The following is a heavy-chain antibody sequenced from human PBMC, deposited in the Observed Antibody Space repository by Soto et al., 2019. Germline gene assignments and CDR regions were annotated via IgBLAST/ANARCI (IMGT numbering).Heavy chain of an antibody. CDR3: AKGYCSSTSCYYFDY. Sequence: EVQLLESGGGLVQPGGSLRVSCPASGFTFSSYVMSWVRQAPGKGLEWVSAISGSGGSTYYADAVKGRFTISRDNSKNTLYLKRNSLRAENTAVYYCAKGYCSSTSCYYFDYCGQGTLVTVSS. D-gene: IGHD2-2*01. V-gene: IGHV3-23*01. J-gene: IGHJ4*02. CDR2: ISGSGGST. CDR1: GFTFSSYV.